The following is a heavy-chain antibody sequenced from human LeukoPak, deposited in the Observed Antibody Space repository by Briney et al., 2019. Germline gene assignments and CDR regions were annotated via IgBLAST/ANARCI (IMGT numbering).Heavy chain of an antibody. CDR1: GGSISSYY. J-gene: IGHJ6*03. CDR3: ASHDYGDDYYYYMDV. D-gene: IGHD4-17*01. V-gene: IGHV4-59*01. CDR2: IYYSGST. Sequence: SETLSLTCTVSGGSISSYYWSWIRQPPGKGQEWIGYIYYSGSTNYNPSLKSRVTISVDTSKNQFSLKLSSVTAADTAVYYCASHDYGDDYYYYMDVWGKGTTVTVSS.